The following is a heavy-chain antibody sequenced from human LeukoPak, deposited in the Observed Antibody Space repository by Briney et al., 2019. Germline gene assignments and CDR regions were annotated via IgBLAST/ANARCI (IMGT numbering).Heavy chain of an antibody. J-gene: IGHJ5*02. Sequence: ASVKVSCKASGYTFTSYDINWVRQATGQGLEWMGWMNPNSGNTGYAQKFQGRVTMTRNTSISTAYMELSSLRSEDTAVYYCARVPSPLNYYGSGSYDYWFDPWGQGTLVTVSS. CDR2: MNPNSGNT. D-gene: IGHD3-10*01. CDR3: ARVPSPLNYYGSGSYDYWFDP. CDR1: GYTFTSYD. V-gene: IGHV1-8*01.